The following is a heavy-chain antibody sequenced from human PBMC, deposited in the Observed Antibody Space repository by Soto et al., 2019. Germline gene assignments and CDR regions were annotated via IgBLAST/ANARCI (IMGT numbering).Heavy chain of an antibody. J-gene: IGHJ4*02. CDR2: IVPVFRTP. Sequence: QVHLVQSGAEVKKPGSSVKVSCKASGGPFSNYAISWVRQAPGQGLEWLGGIVPVFRTPNYADKFQDRLTVTADESTSTAYMELSSLTSEDTAMYFCARDARRGQWLVPPGFDFWGQGTLVIVSS. CDR1: GGPFSNYA. V-gene: IGHV1-69*01. D-gene: IGHD6-19*01. CDR3: ARDARRGQWLVPPGFDF.